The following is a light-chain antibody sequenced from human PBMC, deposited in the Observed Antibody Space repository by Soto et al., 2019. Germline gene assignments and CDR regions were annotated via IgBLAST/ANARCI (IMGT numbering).Light chain of an antibody. CDR1: TSDFGDDKY. CDR3: GSLTTTRIWV. J-gene: IGLJ3*02. CDR2: GVT. V-gene: IGLV2-14*01. Sequence: QSALTQPAPVSGSPGQSITMSCTGSTSDFGDDKYVSWYQQQPGKGPNLLIYGVTNRPSGVSNRFSGSKSGNTASLTISGLQVEDEADYFCGSLTTTRIWVFGGGTKLTVL.